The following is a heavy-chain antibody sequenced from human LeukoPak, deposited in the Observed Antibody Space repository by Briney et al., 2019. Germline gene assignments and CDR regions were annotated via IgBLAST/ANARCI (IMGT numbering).Heavy chain of an antibody. D-gene: IGHD3-10*01. CDR2: IKKDGSEK. CDR1: GFTFSSYW. V-gene: IGHV3-7*01. J-gene: IGHJ4*02. CDR3: ARGPMVRGIFDY. Sequence: GGSLRLSCAASGFTFSSYWMSWVRQAPGKGLEWVANIKKDGSEKYYVDSVNGRFTISRDNAKTSLYLQMNSLRAEDTAVYYCARGPMVRGIFDYWGQGTLVTVSS.